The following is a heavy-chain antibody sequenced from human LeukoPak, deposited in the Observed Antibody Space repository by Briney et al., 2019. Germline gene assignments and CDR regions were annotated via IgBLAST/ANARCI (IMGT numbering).Heavy chain of an antibody. Sequence: GASVKVSCKASGYTFTGYYMHWVRQASGQGLEWMGWINLKSGGTNSAEKFQVRVTMTRDTTTSTAYMELSRLRFDDTAVYYCARSPDILTGVNFDYWGQGTLVTVSS. CDR1: GYTFTGYY. V-gene: IGHV1-2*02. D-gene: IGHD3-9*01. J-gene: IGHJ4*02. CDR3: ARSPDILTGVNFDY. CDR2: INLKSGGT.